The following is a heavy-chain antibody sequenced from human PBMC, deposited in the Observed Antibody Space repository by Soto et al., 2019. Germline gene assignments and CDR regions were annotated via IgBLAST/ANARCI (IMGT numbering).Heavy chain of an antibody. CDR1: GFSLTASGVG. D-gene: IGHD2-2*01. V-gene: IGHV2-5*02. J-gene: IGHJ4*02. CDR3: ARFLWSTNSCYYFDY. CDR2: IYWDDDQ. Sequence: QITLKESGPTLVKPTQTLTLTCTFSGFSLTASGVGVGWIRQPPGKALEWLALIYWDDDQRYSPALKSRLTITKDTSMNQVVLTMTNMDPVDTATYYCARFLWSTNSCYYFDYWGQGSLVTVSS.